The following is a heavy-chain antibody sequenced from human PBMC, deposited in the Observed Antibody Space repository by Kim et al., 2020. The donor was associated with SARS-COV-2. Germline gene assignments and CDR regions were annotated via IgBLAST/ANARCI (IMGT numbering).Heavy chain of an antibody. CDR1: GGSFSGYY. J-gene: IGHJ6*02. D-gene: IGHD2-21*02. V-gene: IGHV4-34*01. Sequence: SETLSLTCAVYGGSFSGYYWSWIRQPPGKGLEWIGEINHSGSTNYNPSLKSRVTISVDTSKNQFSLKLSSVTAADTAVYYCARAGVTAIMVYYYYGMDVWGRGTTVTVSS. CDR2: INHSGST. CDR3: ARAGVTAIMVYYYYGMDV.